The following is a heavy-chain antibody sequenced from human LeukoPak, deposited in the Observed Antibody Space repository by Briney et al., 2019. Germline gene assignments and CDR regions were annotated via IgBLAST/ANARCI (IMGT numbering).Heavy chain of an antibody. Sequence: PGGSLRLSCAASGFTFSDYYMSWIRQAPGKGLEWVSYISSSGSTIYYADSVKGRFTISRDNAKNSLYLQMNSLRAEDTAVYYCARFGYSNYPRGYYYYYMDVWGKGTTVTVSS. CDR2: ISSSGSTI. D-gene: IGHD4-11*01. CDR1: GFTFSDYY. J-gene: IGHJ6*03. V-gene: IGHV3-11*04. CDR3: ARFGYSNYPRGYYYYYMDV.